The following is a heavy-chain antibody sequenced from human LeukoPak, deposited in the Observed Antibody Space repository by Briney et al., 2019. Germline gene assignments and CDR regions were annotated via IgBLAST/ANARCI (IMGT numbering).Heavy chain of an antibody. J-gene: IGHJ4*02. Sequence: GGSLRLSCAASGFTVSSNYMSWVRQAPGKGLEWVSVIYSGGSTYYADSVKGRFTISRDNSKNTLYLQMDSLRAEDTAVYYCASTPTYYYDSSGYYIDYWGQGTLVTVSS. CDR3: ASTPTYYYDSSGYYIDY. CDR1: GFTVSSNY. CDR2: IYSGGST. D-gene: IGHD3-22*01. V-gene: IGHV3-53*01.